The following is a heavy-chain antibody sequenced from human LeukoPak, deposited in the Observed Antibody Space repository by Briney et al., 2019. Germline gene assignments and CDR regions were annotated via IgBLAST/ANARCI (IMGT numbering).Heavy chain of an antibody. Sequence: PSETLSLTCIVADGSISSYYWSWIRQPPGKGLEWMGYIHSSGTTNYSPSLKSRITMSLDTSKNQFSLRLGSVTAADTAMYYCARATYISSRASQLGYWGQGTLVTVSS. V-gene: IGHV4-59*01. CDR1: DGSISSYY. D-gene: IGHD6-13*01. J-gene: IGHJ4*02. CDR2: IHSSGTT. CDR3: ARATYISSRASQLGY.